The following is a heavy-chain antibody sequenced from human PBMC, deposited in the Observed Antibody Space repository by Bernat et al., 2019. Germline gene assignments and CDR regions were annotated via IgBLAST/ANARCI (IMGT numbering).Heavy chain of an antibody. CDR3: AKLPYCDTSKCYSRGDV. V-gene: IGHV3-23*01. Sequence: EEQLLESGGGLVQPGGSLRLSCAASGFTFNNFAMSWVRQAPGKGLEWVSIISGSGDTTYFADSVKGRFTLARDNSKNTLYLQMNSLRADDTAVYYCAKLPYCDTSKCYSRGDVWGQGTLVTVSS. D-gene: IGHD3-22*01. CDR2: ISGSGDTT. CDR1: GFTFNNFA. J-gene: IGHJ4*02.